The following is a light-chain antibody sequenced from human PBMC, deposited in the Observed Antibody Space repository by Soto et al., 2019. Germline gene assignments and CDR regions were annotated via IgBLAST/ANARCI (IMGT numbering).Light chain of an antibody. Sequence: QSALTQPASVSGSPGQSITISCTGTSSDVGGYNYVSWYQQHPGKAPKLMIYEVSNRPSGVSNRFSGSKSGNTASLTISGLQAEDEDDYYCRSYTSSSLVFGGGTKLTVL. J-gene: IGLJ2*01. V-gene: IGLV2-14*01. CDR3: RSYTSSSLV. CDR2: EVS. CDR1: SSDVGGYNY.